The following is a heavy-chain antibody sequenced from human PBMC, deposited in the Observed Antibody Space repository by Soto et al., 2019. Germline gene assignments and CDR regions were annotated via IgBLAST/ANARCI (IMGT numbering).Heavy chain of an antibody. CDR2: IYYSGST. D-gene: IGHD3-16*01. V-gene: IGHV4-39*01. CDR1: GGSISSSSYY. Sequence: QLQLQESGPGLVKPSETLSLTCTVSGGSISSSSYYWGWIRQPPGKGLEWIGSIYYSGSTYYNPSLKSQVTIAVATSKNQFSRKESPVTAADTAVYYGKGGSYGKYCCYGMDVWGQGTTVTVSS. CDR3: KGGSYGKYCCYGMDV. J-gene: IGHJ6*02.